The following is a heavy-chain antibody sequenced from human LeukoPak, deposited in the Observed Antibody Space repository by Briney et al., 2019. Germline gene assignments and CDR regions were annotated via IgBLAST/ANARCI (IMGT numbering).Heavy chain of an antibody. D-gene: IGHD4-17*01. CDR1: GGTFISYA. CDR3: AIDSLDYGDYSNWFDP. CDR2: IIPILGIA. V-gene: IGHV1-69*04. Sequence: SVKDSSKASGGTFISYAISCVRQAPGQGREGMGRIIPILGIANYAQKFQGRVTITADKSTSTAYMELSSPRSEDTAVYYCAIDSLDYGDYSNWFDPWGQGTLVTVSS. J-gene: IGHJ5*02.